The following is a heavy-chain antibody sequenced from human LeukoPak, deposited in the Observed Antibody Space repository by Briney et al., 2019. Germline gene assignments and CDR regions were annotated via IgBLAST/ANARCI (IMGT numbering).Heavy chain of an antibody. CDR3: ARDRWTTVTKTPDY. V-gene: IGHV3-23*01. J-gene: IGHJ4*02. D-gene: IGHD4-17*01. CDR1: GFTVTTYY. CDR2: ISGSGGST. Sequence: GGSLRLSCAASGFTVTTYYMSWVRQAPGKGLEWVSAISGSGGSTYFADSVKGRFTISRDNSKNTLYLQMNSLRAEDTAVYYCARDRWTTVTKTPDYWGQGTLVTVSS.